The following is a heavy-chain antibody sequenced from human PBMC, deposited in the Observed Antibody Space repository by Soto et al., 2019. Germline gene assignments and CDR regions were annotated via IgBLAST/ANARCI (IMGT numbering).Heavy chain of an antibody. CDR3: ARGGTIFGVVRSDYYYYYGMDV. CDR2: INHSGST. Sequence: PSETLSLTCAVYGGSFSGYYWSWIRQPPGKGLEWIGEINHSGSTNYNPSLKSRVTISVDTSKNQFSLKLSSVTAADTAVYYCARGGTIFGVVRSDYYYYYGMDVWGQGTTVTAP. CDR1: GGSFSGYY. V-gene: IGHV4-34*01. D-gene: IGHD3-3*01. J-gene: IGHJ6*02.